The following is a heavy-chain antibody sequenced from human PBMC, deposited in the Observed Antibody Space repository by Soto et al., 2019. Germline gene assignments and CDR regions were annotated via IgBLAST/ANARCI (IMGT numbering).Heavy chain of an antibody. V-gene: IGHV3-73*02. CDR2: IRSRANNFAT. CDR1: GFIFSGSA. Sequence: EVQLVESGGGLVQPGGSLKLSCAASGFIFSGSAIHWVRQASGKGLEWVGRIRSRANNFATSSAASVKGRFTFSRDDSKNPGYRKMNPLKPEDTAVYYWAGGQGAPIGDSYSPGMDVRGQGTTVTVSS. D-gene: IGHD2-2*02. CDR3: AGGQGAPIGDSYSPGMDV. J-gene: IGHJ6*02.